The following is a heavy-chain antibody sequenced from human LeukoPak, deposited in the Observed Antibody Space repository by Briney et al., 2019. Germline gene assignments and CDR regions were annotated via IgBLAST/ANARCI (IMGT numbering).Heavy chain of an antibody. J-gene: IGHJ1*01. V-gene: IGHV4-4*07. Sequence: PSETLSLTCTVSGGSISSYYWSWIRQPAGKGLEWIGRIYSSGSTKYNPSLQSRVTLSVDTSKNQFSLKVSSVTAADTAVYYCARGGDVFQHWGQGTLVTVSS. D-gene: IGHD4-17*01. CDR3: ARGGDVFQH. CDR2: IYSSGST. CDR1: GGSISSYY.